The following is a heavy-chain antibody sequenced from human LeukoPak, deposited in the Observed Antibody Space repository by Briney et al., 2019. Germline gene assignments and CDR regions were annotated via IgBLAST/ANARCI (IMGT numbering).Heavy chain of an antibody. CDR2: IYYSGST. D-gene: IGHD3-10*01. CDR1: GGSISSYY. CDR3: ARGTWLVRGVIAQSWFDP. V-gene: IGHV4-59*01. Sequence: SETVSLTCTVSGGSISSYYWSWIRQPPGKGLEWIGYIYYSGSTNYNPSLKSRVTISVDTSKNQFSLKLSSVTAADTAVYYCARGTWLVRGVIAQSWFDPWGQGTLVTVSS. J-gene: IGHJ5*02.